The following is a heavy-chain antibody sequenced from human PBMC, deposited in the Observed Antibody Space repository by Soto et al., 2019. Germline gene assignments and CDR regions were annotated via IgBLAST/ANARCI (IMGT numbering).Heavy chain of an antibody. CDR2: MNPNSGNT. D-gene: IGHD3-3*01. CDR1: GYTFTSYD. V-gene: IGHV1-8*01. CDR3: ARRDYDFWSGYYYYYYGMDV. J-gene: IGHJ6*02. Sequence: ASVKVSCKASGYTFTSYDINWVRQATGQGLEWMGWMNPNSGNTGYAQKFQGRVTMTRNTSISTAYMELSSLRSEDTAVYYCARRDYDFWSGYYYYYYGMDVWGQGTTVTVSS.